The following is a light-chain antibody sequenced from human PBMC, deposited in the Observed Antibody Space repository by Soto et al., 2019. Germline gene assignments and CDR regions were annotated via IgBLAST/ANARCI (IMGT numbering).Light chain of an antibody. CDR1: STNIGRNN. CDR2: SNS. V-gene: IGLV1-44*01. J-gene: IGLJ2*01. CDR3: AAWDASLNGVV. Sequence: QSVLTQTPSASGTPGQRVSISCSGSSTNIGRNNVIWYQQDHGTTPKVLIYSNSQRPSGVPYRFSCSKSGTSASLAISGLQSDDEAAYYCAAWDASLNGVVFGGGTQLTVL.